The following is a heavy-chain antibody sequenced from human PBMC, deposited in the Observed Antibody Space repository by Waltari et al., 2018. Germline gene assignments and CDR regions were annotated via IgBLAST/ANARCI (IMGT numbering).Heavy chain of an antibody. CDR1: GFTVISNH. CDR2: IYDAGST. V-gene: IGHV3-66*02. Sequence: EVQLVESGGGLVHPGGSLRLSCAASGFTVISNHMSWVRQAPGKGLEWVSLIYDAGSTFYPDSVGGRFTISRDNSKNTVHLQMNSLRVEDTAIYYCARARDEETAMVYFDRWGQGTLVSVSS. D-gene: IGHD5-18*01. J-gene: IGHJ4*02. CDR3: ARARDEETAMVYFDR.